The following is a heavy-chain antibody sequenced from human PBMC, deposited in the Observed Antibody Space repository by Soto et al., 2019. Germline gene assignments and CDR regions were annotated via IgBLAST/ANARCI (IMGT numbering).Heavy chain of an antibody. CDR2: ISGSGGST. CDR1: GFTFSSYA. CDR3: AKGKAAPGIFPAVPPT. Sequence: EVQLLESGGGLVQPGGSLRLSCAASGFTFSSYAMSWVRQAPGKGLEWVSAISGSGGSTYYADSVKGRFTISRDNSKNTLYLQMNSLRAEDTAVYYWAKGKAAPGIFPAVPPTWGQGTTVTVSS. D-gene: IGHD6-13*01. J-gene: IGHJ6*02. V-gene: IGHV3-23*01.